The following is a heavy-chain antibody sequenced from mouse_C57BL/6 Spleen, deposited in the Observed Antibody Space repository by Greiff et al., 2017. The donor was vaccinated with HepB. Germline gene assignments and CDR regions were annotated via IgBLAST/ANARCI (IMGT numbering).Heavy chain of an antibody. CDR1: GFSFNTYA. J-gene: IGHJ2*01. Sequence: EVKVVESGGGLVQPKGSLKLSCAASGFSFNTYAMNWVRQAPGKGLEWVARIRSKSNNYATYYADSVKDRFTISRDDSESMLYLQMNNLKTEDTAMYYCVRQGVVTSYFDYWGQGTTLTVSS. CDR2: IRSKSNNYAT. D-gene: IGHD2-2*01. V-gene: IGHV10-1*01. CDR3: VRQGVVTSYFDY.